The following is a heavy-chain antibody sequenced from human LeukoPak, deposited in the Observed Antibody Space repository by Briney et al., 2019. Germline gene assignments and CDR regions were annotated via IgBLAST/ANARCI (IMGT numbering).Heavy chain of an antibody. CDR2: ISYDGSNK. V-gene: IGHV3-30*01. Sequence: GGSLRLSCAASGFTFSSYAMHWVRQAPGKGLEWVAVISYDGSNKYYADSVKGRFTISRDNSKNTLYLQMNSLRAEDTAVYYCARANRVDYDYVWGSDYWGQGTLVTVSS. CDR3: ARANRVDYDYVWGSDY. J-gene: IGHJ4*02. D-gene: IGHD3-16*01. CDR1: GFTFSSYA.